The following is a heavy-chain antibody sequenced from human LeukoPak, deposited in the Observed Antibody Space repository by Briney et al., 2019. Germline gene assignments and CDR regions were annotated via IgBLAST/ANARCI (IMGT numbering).Heavy chain of an antibody. CDR3: ARVGYNDLAFGWFDP. D-gene: IGHD5-24*01. V-gene: IGHV1-24*01. Sequence: GASVKVSCKVSGYTLTELSMHWVRQAPGKGLEWMGGFDPEDGETIYAQKFQGRVTMTTDTSTSTAYMELRSLRSDDTAVYYCARVGYNDLAFGWFDPWGQGTLVTVSS. CDR2: FDPEDGET. J-gene: IGHJ5*02. CDR1: GYTLTELS.